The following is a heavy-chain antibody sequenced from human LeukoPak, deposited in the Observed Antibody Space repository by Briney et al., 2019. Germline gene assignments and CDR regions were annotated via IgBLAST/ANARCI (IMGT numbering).Heavy chain of an antibody. V-gene: IGHV4-34*01. J-gene: IGHJ4*02. CDR3: ARHSGWYVY. D-gene: IGHD6-19*01. Sequence: PSETLSLTRAVYGGSLSGYYWSWIRQPPGKGLEWIGEIDHSGSTNYNPSLKSRVTVSVDTSKNQSSLKLSSVTAADTAVYYCARHSGWYVYWGQGTLVTVSS. CDR2: IDHSGST. CDR1: GGSLSGYY.